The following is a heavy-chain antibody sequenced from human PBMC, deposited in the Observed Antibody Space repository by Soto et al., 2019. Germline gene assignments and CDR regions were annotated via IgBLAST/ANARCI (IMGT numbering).Heavy chain of an antibody. D-gene: IGHD3-10*01. CDR3: ARSSYGSGSFNYYYYGMDV. Sequence: GASVKVSCKASGYTFTGYYMHWVRQAPGQGLEWMGWINPNSGGTNYAQKFQGWVTMTRDTSISTAYMELSRLRSDDTAVYYCARSSYGSGSFNYYYYGMDVWGQGTTVTVSS. CDR2: INPNSGGT. CDR1: GYTFTGYY. V-gene: IGHV1-2*04. J-gene: IGHJ6*02.